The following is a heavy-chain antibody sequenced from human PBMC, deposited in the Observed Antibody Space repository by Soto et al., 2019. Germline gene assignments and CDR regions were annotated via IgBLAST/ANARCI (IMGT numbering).Heavy chain of an antibody. J-gene: IGHJ6*03. CDR2: ISSNGGST. CDR1: GFTFSSYA. V-gene: IGHV3-64*01. D-gene: IGHD6-6*01. CDR3: ARSYSSSYYYYYMDV. Sequence: GGSLRLSCAASGFTFSSYAMHWVRQAPGKGLEYVSAISSNGGSTYYANSVKGRFTISRDNSKNTLYLQMGSLRAEDMAVYYCARSYSSSYYYYYMDVWGKGTTVTVSS.